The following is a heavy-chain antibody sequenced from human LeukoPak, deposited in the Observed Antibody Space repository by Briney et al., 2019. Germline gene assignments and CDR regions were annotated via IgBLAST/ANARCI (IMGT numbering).Heavy chain of an antibody. CDR1: GGSISSYF. V-gene: IGHV4-59*12. CDR2: IYYSGST. Sequence: SETLSLTCTVSGGSISSYFWSWIRQPPGMGLEWIGYIYYSGSTNYNPSLKSRVTMSVDTSKNQFSLKLSSVTAADTAVYYCARDKKRLITMIVVVTPVGYFDLWGRGTLVTVSS. D-gene: IGHD3-22*01. CDR3: ARDKKRLITMIVVVTPVGYFDL. J-gene: IGHJ2*01.